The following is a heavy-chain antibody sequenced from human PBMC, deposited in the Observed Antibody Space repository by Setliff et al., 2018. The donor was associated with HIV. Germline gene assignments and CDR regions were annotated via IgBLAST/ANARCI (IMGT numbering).Heavy chain of an antibody. V-gene: IGHV1-69*06. CDR1: GGTFSSYS. CDR2: ILPIFGTR. CDR3: ARDQVSMVRAVRLVA. J-gene: IGHJ1*01. Sequence: SVQVSCKASGGTFSSYSISWVRQAPGQGLEWMGRILPIFGTRDYAQKFQGRVTITADKSTSTAYMELRILRSDDTAVYYCARDQVSMVRAVRLVAWGQGSLVTVSS. D-gene: IGHD3-10*01.